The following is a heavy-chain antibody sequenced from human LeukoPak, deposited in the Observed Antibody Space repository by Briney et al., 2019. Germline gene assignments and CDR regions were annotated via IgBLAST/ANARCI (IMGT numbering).Heavy chain of an antibody. CDR3: ATDEGDSGGLDY. V-gene: IGHV3-66*01. CDR1: GFTVSSKY. J-gene: IGHJ4*02. Sequence: SGGSLRLSCAASGFTVSSKYMSWVRQAPGKGLEWVSVIYSGGGSTFYADSVKGRFTFSRDNSKNTLFPQMNSLRAEDTAVYYCATDEGDSGGLDYWGQGTLVTVSS. CDR2: IYSGGGST. D-gene: IGHD2-21*02.